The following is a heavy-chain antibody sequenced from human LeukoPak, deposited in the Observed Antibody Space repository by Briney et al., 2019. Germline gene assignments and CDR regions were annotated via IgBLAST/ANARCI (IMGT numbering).Heavy chain of an antibody. V-gene: IGHV3-30*18. CDR3: AKDRQELLGSDYFYYMDV. D-gene: IGHD1-7*01. CDR2: MSHDGSNK. Sequence: PGGSLRLSCAASGFSFSNDGFHWVRQAPGKGLEWVAVMSHDGSNKYYAGSVKGRFTISRDNSKNTLYLQMNSLRPEDTALYYCAKDRQELLGSDYFYYMDVWGKGTTVTVSS. CDR1: GFSFSNDG. J-gene: IGHJ6*03.